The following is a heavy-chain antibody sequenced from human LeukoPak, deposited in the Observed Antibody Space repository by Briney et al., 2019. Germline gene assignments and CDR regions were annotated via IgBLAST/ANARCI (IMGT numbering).Heavy chain of an antibody. Sequence: ASETLSLTCTVSGGSISSYYWSWIRQPPGKGLEWIGYIYYSGSTNYNPSLKSRVTISVDTSKNQFSLKLSSVTAADTAVYYCARQYYDFWSGSVDYAFDIWGQGTMVTVSS. J-gene: IGHJ3*02. CDR2: IYYSGST. V-gene: IGHV4-59*08. D-gene: IGHD3-3*01. CDR1: GGSISSYY. CDR3: ARQYYDFWSGSVDYAFDI.